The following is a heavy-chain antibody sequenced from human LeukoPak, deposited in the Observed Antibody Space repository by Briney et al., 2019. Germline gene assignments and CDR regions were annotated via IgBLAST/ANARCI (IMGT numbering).Heavy chain of an antibody. V-gene: IGHV1-18*01. Sequence: ASVKVSCKASGYTFTSYGISWVRQAPGQGLEWMGWISAYNGNTNYAQKLQGRVTMTTDTSTSTAYMELRSLRSDDTAVYYCARMISLSSGWYDYYYGMDVWGQGTTVTVSS. CDR3: ARMISLSSGWYDYYYGMDV. CDR1: GYTFTSYG. J-gene: IGHJ6*02. D-gene: IGHD6-19*01. CDR2: ISAYNGNT.